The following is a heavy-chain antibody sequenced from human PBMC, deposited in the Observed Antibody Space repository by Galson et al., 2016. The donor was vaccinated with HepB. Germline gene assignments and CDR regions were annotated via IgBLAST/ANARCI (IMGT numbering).Heavy chain of an antibody. D-gene: IGHD3-16*01. CDR3: AHRRLAAVGGNRFDP. V-gene: IGHV2-5*02. J-gene: IGHJ5*02. Sequence: PALVKPTQTLTLTCTFSGFSLTTTGVGVGWIRQPPGKALEWLALIYWDDVRRYSQPLKTRVTTTKDTSKNQVVLTMTNMDPVDTATYYAAHRRLAAVGGNRFDPWGQGTLVTVSS. CDR1: GFSLTTTGVG. CDR2: IYWDDVR.